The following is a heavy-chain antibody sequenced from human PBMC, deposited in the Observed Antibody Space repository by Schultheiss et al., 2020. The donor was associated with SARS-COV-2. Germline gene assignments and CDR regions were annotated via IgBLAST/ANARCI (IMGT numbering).Heavy chain of an antibody. CDR3: ARDLQYYDFLSGYFLYYMDV. V-gene: IGHV3-7*01. CDR1: GFTFSSYW. D-gene: IGHD3-3*01. Sequence: GGSLRLSCAASGFTFSSYWMSWVRQAPGKGLEWVANIKQDGSEKYYVDSVKGRFTISRDNAKNSLYLQMNSLRAEDTAVYYCARDLQYYDFLSGYFLYYMDVWGKGTTVTVSS. CDR2: IKQDGSEK. J-gene: IGHJ6*03.